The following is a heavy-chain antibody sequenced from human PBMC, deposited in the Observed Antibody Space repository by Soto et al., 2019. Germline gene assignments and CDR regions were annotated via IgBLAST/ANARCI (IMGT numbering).Heavy chain of an antibody. CDR2: IDPSDSYT. CDR1: GYSFTSYW. V-gene: IGHV5-10-1*01. CDR3: ARHPSVTSSPGDYYYYGMDV. Sequence: GESLKISCNGSGYSFTSYWISWVRQMPGKGLEWMGRIDPSDSYTNYSPSFQGHVTISADKSISTAYLQWSSLKASDTAMYYCARHPSVTSSPGDYYYYGMDVWGQGTTVTVSS. D-gene: IGHD4-4*01. J-gene: IGHJ6*02.